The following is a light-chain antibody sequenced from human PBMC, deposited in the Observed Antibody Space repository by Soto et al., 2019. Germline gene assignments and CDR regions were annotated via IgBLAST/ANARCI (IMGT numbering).Light chain of an antibody. CDR2: DVS. CDR1: SSDVGGYNY. J-gene: IGLJ2*01. CDR3: SSYTSSSTLEV. V-gene: IGLV2-14*01. Sequence: QSVLTQPASVSGSPGQSITISCTGTSSDVGGYNYVSWYQQHPGKAPKLMIYDVSNRPSGVSNRFSGSKSGNTASLTISGLQAEDEADYSCSSYTSSSTLEVFGGGTKLTGL.